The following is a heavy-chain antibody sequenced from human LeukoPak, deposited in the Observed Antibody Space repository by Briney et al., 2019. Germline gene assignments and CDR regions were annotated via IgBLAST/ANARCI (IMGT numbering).Heavy chain of an antibody. CDR2: IYASGSA. CDR3: ARDLRASYYYYMDV. Sequence: PSETLSLTCSVSGGSISSYFWSWIRQPAGKGLEWIGRIYASGSANYNRSLKSRVTMSVDTSKNQFSLRLSSVTAADTAVYYCARDLRASYYYYMDVWGRGTTVTVSS. D-gene: IGHD5/OR15-5a*01. J-gene: IGHJ6*03. CDR1: GGSISSYF. V-gene: IGHV4-4*07.